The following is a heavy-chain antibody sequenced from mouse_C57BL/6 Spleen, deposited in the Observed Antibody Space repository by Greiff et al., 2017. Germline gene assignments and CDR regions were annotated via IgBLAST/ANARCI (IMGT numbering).Heavy chain of an antibody. D-gene: IGHD1-1*01. CDR3: TRRGYYGSSWFDY. CDR2: IDPETGGT. Sequence: VQLQQSGAELVRPGASVTLSCKASGYTFTDYEMHWVKQTPVHGLEWIGAIDPETGGTAYNQKFKGKAILTADKSSSTAYMELRSLTSEDSAVYYCTRRGYYGSSWFDYWGQGTTLTVSS. J-gene: IGHJ2*01. V-gene: IGHV1-15*01. CDR1: GYTFTDYE.